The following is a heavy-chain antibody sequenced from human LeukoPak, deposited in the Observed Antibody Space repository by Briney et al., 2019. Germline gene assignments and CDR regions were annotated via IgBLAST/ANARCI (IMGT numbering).Heavy chain of an antibody. Sequence: GRSLRLSCAASGFTFSSYGMHWVRQAPGKGLEWVAVIWYDGSNKYYADSVKGRFTISRDNSKNTLYLQKNSLRAEDTAVYYRARDQAVTNYFDYWGQGTLVTVSS. J-gene: IGHJ4*02. CDR1: GFTFSSYG. CDR2: IWYDGSNK. V-gene: IGHV3-33*01. D-gene: IGHD4-17*01. CDR3: ARDQAVTNYFDY.